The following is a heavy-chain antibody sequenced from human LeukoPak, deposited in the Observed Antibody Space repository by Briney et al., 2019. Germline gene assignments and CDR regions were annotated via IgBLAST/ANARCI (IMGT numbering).Heavy chain of an antibody. Sequence: GASVKASCKASGYTFTSCYMHWVRQAPGQGLEWMGIINPSGGSTSYAQKFQGRVTMTRDTSTSTVYMELSSLRSEDTAVYYCARDYWNDDAFDIWGQGTMVTVSS. CDR2: INPSGGST. D-gene: IGHD1-1*01. V-gene: IGHV1-46*01. J-gene: IGHJ3*02. CDR1: GYTFTSCY. CDR3: ARDYWNDDAFDI.